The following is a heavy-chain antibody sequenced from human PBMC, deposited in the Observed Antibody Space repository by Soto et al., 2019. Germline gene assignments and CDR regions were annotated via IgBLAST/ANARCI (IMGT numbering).Heavy chain of an antibody. Sequence: LVESGGDLVYPGGSLRLSCVASGFRFSDHSMNWVRQAPGKGLQWISYISSNSDTTYYADSVKGRFTVSRDNAKNALFLQMNSLRDDDTATYYCARLRKGSLVTAWGQGARVTVSS. CDR3: ARLRKGSLVTA. V-gene: IGHV3-48*02. D-gene: IGHD2-21*02. J-gene: IGHJ4*02. CDR1: GFRFSDHS. CDR2: ISSNSDTT.